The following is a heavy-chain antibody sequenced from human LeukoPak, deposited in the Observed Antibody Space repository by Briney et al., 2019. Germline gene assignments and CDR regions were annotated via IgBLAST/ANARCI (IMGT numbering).Heavy chain of an antibody. Sequence: SVKVSCKASGGTFSSYVISWVRQAPGQGLEWMGRTIPIFNTANYAQKSQGRVTITTDESTSTAYMELSSLRSADTAVYYCARSGRSGDSMDAFDIWGQGTMVTVSS. J-gene: IGHJ3*02. CDR2: TIPIFNTA. D-gene: IGHD3-16*01. V-gene: IGHV1-69*05. CDR1: GGTFSSYV. CDR3: ARSGRSGDSMDAFDI.